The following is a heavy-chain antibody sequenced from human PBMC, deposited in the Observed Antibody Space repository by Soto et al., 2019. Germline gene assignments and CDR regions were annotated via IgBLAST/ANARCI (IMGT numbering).Heavy chain of an antibody. CDR1: GGSISSGGYS. CDR3: AKERGSGSPGWSFDL. Sequence: HLQLQESGSGLVKPSQTLSLICSVSGGSISSGGYSWSWIRQAPGKGLEWIGYTFYSGSTYYNPSLKSLVSISVDGSKNQLSLNLSSVTAADTAVYYCAKERGSGSPGWSFDLSGRGTLVAVSS. D-gene: IGHD1-26*01. J-gene: IGHJ2*01. V-gene: IGHV4-30-2*01. CDR2: TFYSGST.